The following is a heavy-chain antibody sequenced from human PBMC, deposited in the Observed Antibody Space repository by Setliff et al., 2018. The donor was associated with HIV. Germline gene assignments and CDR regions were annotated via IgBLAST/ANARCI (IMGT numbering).Heavy chain of an antibody. CDR2: ISGGIGADT. CDR3: AKDAVQANKRWDWFDP. V-gene: IGHV3-23*01. J-gene: IGHJ5*02. CDR1: GFTFDNYA. Sequence: PSEILSLTCSASGFTFDNYAMTWVRQAPGKGLEWVSGISGGIGADTDYADSVKGRFTISRDSSKNTLYLQMNSLRAEDTAVYYCAKDAVQANKRWDWFDPWGQGVLVTVSS. D-gene: IGHD6-19*01.